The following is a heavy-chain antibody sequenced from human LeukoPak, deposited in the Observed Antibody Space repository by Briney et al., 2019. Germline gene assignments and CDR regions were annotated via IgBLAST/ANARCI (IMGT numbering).Heavy chain of an antibody. CDR1: GGTFSSYA. CDR2: IIPIFGTA. Sequence: GASVKVSCKASGGTFSSYAISWVRQAPGQGLEWMGRIIPIFGTANYAQKFQGRVTITTDESTSTAYMELSSLRSEDTAVYYCARVGGAYCGGDCRCAFDIWGQGTMVTVSS. CDR3: ARVGGAYCGGDCRCAFDI. V-gene: IGHV1-69*05. D-gene: IGHD2-21*02. J-gene: IGHJ3*02.